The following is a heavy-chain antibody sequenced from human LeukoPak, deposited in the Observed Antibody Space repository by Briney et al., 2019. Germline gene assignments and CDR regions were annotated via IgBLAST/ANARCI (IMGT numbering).Heavy chain of an antibody. Sequence: GGSLRLSCAASGFTVSSNYMSWVRQPPGKGLEWVSVIYSGGTTFYADSVKGRFTISRDNSKNTLYLQMNSLRADDTAVYYCAKLKGWYGEGYFDYWGQGAVVTVSS. CDR1: GFTVSSNY. CDR2: IYSGGTT. D-gene: IGHD3-10*01. J-gene: IGHJ4*02. V-gene: IGHV3-53*01. CDR3: AKLKGWYGEGYFDY.